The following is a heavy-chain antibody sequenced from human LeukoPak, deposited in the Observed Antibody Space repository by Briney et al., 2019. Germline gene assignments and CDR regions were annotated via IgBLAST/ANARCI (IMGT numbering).Heavy chain of an antibody. V-gene: IGHV3-30*02. J-gene: IGHJ5*02. CDR2: IRYDGSNK. CDR3: ARVGLESGITGTTVP. Sequence: QPGGSLRLSCAASGFTFSSYGMHWVRQAPGKGLEWVAFIRYDGSNKYYADSVKGRFTISRDNSKNTLYLQMNSLRAEDTAVYYCARVGLESGITGTTVPWGQGTLVTVSS. D-gene: IGHD1-20*01. CDR1: GFTFSSYG.